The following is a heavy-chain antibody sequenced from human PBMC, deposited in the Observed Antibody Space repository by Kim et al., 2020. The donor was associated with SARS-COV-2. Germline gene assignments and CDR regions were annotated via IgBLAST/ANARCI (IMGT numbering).Heavy chain of an antibody. V-gene: IGHV3-48*02. CDR2: IGSSGSTI. CDR1: GFTFSSYS. Sequence: GGSLRLSCAASGFTFSSYSMNWVRQAPGKGLEWLSYIGSSGSTIYYADSLKGRFTISRDNVKNSLYLQMNSLRDEDTAVYYCARDSSSGWSAFDYWGQGTLVTVSS. J-gene: IGHJ4*02. CDR3: ARDSSSGWSAFDY. D-gene: IGHD6-19*01.